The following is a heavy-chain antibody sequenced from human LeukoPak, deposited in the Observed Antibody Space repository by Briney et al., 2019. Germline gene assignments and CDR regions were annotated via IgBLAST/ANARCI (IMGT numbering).Heavy chain of an antibody. D-gene: IGHD1-7*01. Sequence: PGGSLRLSCAASGFTFSSYSMNWVRQAPGKGLEWVSSISSSSSYMYYADSVKGRFTISRDNAKNSLYLQMNSLRAEDTAVYYCARDLARAGTTDPFVKWGQGTLVTVSS. CDR3: ARDLARAGTTDPFVK. V-gene: IGHV3-21*01. CDR1: GFTFSSYS. J-gene: IGHJ4*02. CDR2: ISSSSSYM.